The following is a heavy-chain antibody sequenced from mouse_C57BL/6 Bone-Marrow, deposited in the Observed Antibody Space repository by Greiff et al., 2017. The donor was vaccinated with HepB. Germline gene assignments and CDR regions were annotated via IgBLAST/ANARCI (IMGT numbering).Heavy chain of an antibody. CDR2: ISDGGSYT. CDR3: ASGITTVVRAY. J-gene: IGHJ3*01. V-gene: IGHV5-4*03. Sequence: EVNVVESGGGLVKPGGSLKLSCAASGFTFSSYAMSWVRQTPEKRLEWVATISDGGSYTYYPDNVKGRFTISRDNAKNNLYLQMSHLKSEDTAMYYCASGITTVVRAYWGQGTLVTVSA. CDR1: GFTFSSYA. D-gene: IGHD1-1*01.